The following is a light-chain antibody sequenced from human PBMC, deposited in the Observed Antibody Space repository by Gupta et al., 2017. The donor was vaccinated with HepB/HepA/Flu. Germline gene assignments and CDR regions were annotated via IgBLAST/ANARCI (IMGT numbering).Light chain of an antibody. CDR2: DVI. CDR3: SSLTTKNTLL. J-gene: IGLJ2*01. Sequence: QSALTQPASVSGSLGLSITISCTGTSSDIGAYNHVSWYQQHPGKAPKLMIYDVINRPSGVPNRFSGSKSGNTASLTISGLQAEDEADYYCSSLTTKNTLLFGGGTKLTVL. V-gene: IGLV2-14*03. CDR1: SSDIGAYNH.